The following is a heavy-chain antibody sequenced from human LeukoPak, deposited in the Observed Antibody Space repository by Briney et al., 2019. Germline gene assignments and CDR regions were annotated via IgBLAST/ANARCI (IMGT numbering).Heavy chain of an antibody. J-gene: IGHJ5*02. D-gene: IGHD1-26*01. CDR1: GFTFGSYA. Sequence: PGGSLRLSCAASGFTFGSYAMSWVRQAPGKGLEWVSAISGSGGSTYYADSVKGRFTISRDNSKNTLYLQMNSLRAEDTAVYYCAKHPSGSYYGWFDPWGQGTLVTVSS. V-gene: IGHV3-23*01. CDR2: ISGSGGST. CDR3: AKHPSGSYYGWFDP.